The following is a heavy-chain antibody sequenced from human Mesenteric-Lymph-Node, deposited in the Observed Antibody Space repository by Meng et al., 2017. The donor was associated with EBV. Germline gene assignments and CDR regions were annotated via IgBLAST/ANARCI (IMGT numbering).Heavy chain of an antibody. CDR1: GGSFSGYY. Sequence: EHVQQGGAGMLKRSESLSLACAVYGGSFSGYYWSWIRHPPGKGLEWIGEINHSVSTNANPSLKSRVTISGDTSKNQFSLKLSSVTAADTAVYYCRYYYDSSGYSLDYWGQGTLVTVSS. CDR2: INHSVST. D-gene: IGHD3-22*01. J-gene: IGHJ4*02. CDR3: RYYYDSSGYSLDY. V-gene: IGHV4-34*01.